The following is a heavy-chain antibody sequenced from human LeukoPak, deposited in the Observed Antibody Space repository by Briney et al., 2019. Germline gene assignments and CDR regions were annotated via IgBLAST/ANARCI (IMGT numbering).Heavy chain of an antibody. Sequence: SETLSLTCTVSGGSISSSSYYWGWIRQPPGKGLEWIGSIYYSGSTYYNPSLKSRVTISVDTFKNQFSLKLSSVTAADTAVYYCAGPGYGGNSGAVDYWGQGTLVTVSS. CDR3: AGPGYGGNSGAVDY. CDR2: IYYSGST. D-gene: IGHD4-23*01. J-gene: IGHJ4*02. V-gene: IGHV4-39*01. CDR1: GGSISSSSYY.